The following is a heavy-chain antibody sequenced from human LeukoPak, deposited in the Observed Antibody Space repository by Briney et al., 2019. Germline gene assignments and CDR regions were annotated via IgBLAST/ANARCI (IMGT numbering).Heavy chain of an antibody. CDR2: INYSGST. CDR3: ARRRFVRGPDVVNPFDY. Sequence: SETLSLTCTVSGGSISNTFYYWGWIRQPPGKGLEWIGSINYSGSTYYNPPLKSRVTISIDTSKSQFSLKLSSVTAADTAVYYCARRRFVRGPDVVNPFDYWGQGTLVTVSS. D-gene: IGHD2-8*01. CDR1: GGSISNTFYY. V-gene: IGHV4-39*01. J-gene: IGHJ4*02.